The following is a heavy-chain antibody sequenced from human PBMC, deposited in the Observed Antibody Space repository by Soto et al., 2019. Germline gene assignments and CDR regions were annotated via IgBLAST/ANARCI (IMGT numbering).Heavy chain of an antibody. CDR1: GGTFSSYA. CDR3: ARDRPALLLTYYGMDV. Sequence: QVQLVQSGAEVKKPGSSVKVSCKASGGTFSSYAISWVRQAPGQGLEWMGGIIAIFGTATYAQKFQGRVTIAADEATRTAYMELSTLRAEDTAVYYCARDRPALLLTYYGMDVWGQGTTVTVPS. CDR2: IIAIFGTA. D-gene: IGHD2-15*01. J-gene: IGHJ6*02. V-gene: IGHV1-69*01.